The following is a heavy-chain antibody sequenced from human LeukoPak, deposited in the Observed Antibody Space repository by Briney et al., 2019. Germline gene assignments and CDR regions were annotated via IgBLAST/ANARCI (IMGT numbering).Heavy chain of an antibody. D-gene: IGHD5-18*01. Sequence: ASVKVSCKASGYTFTSYGINWVRQAPGQGLEWMGWISGYNGHSKYVQKMQGRVTMTTDTSTNTAYMELRSLRSDNTAVYYCARAPRLGDTIDYWGQGTLVTVSS. CDR2: ISGYNGHS. CDR1: GYTFTSYG. J-gene: IGHJ4*02. V-gene: IGHV1-18*04. CDR3: ARAPRLGDTIDY.